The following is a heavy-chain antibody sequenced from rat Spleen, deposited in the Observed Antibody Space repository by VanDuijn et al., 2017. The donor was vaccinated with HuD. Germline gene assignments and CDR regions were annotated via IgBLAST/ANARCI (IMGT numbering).Heavy chain of an antibody. V-gene: IGHV5-22*01. D-gene: IGHD1-9*01. J-gene: IGHJ2*01. Sequence: EVQLVESDGGLVQPGRSLKLSCAASGFTFSDYYMAWVRQAPTKGLEWVASISYEGSSTYYGDSVKGRFTISRDNAKSTLYLQMDSLRSEDTATYYCARHGYTRYYFDYWGQGVMVTVSS. CDR2: ISYEGSST. CDR3: ARHGYTRYYFDY. CDR1: GFTFSDYY.